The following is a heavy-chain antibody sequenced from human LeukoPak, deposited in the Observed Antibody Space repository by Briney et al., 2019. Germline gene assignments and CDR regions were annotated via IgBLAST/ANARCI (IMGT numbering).Heavy chain of an antibody. D-gene: IGHD3-22*01. Sequence: SVKVSCKASGGTFSSYAISWVRQAPGQGLEWMGGIIPIFGTANYAQKFQGRVTITTDESTSTAYMELSSLRSEDTAVYYCARDTCYYDSSGYWSWGYWGQGTLVTVSS. CDR3: ARDTCYYDSSGYWSWGY. CDR1: GGTFSSYA. V-gene: IGHV1-69*05. CDR2: IIPIFGTA. J-gene: IGHJ4*02.